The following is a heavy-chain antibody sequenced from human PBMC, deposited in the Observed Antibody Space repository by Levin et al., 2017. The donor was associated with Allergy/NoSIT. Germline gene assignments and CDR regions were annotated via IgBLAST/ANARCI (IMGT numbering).Heavy chain of an antibody. CDR1: GDSITSSTYY. Sequence: SETLSLTCTVSGDSITSSTYYWAWIRQPPGKGLEWIGTIYYTGSTSYNPSLKSRVNISVDTSKNQFALKLNSVSAADTAVYYCARRHYGRGRFNPWGQGTQVTVST. CDR3: ARRHYGRGRFNP. V-gene: IGHV4-39*01. CDR2: IYYTGST. J-gene: IGHJ5*02. D-gene: IGHD3-10*02.